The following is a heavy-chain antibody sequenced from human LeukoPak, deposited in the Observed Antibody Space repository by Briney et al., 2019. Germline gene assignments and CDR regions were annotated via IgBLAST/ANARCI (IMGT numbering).Heavy chain of an antibody. CDR3: ARDLGYSSSWQAPNDAFDI. CDR2: IIPIFGTA. Sequence: SVKVSCKASGGTFSSYAISWVRQAPGQGLEWMGGIIPIFGTANYAQKFQGRVTITADESTSTAYMELSSLRSEDTAVYYCARDLGYSSSWQAPNDAFDIWGQGTMVTVSS. CDR1: GGTFSSYA. J-gene: IGHJ3*02. D-gene: IGHD6-13*01. V-gene: IGHV1-69*13.